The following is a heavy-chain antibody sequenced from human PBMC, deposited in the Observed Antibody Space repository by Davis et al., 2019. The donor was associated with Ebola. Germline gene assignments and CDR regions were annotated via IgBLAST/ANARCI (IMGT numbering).Heavy chain of an antibody. CDR1: GDSVSGKNGA. V-gene: IGHV6-1*01. D-gene: IGHD3/OR15-3a*01. CDR2: TYYTSTWYK. J-gene: IGHJ3*02. Sequence: HSQTLSLTCAISGDSVSGKNGAWTWPRQSPSRGLEWLGRTYYTSTWYKNYAASVKSRAPINAETSKNQFSLQLNSVTPEETAVYYCARGRLRTGLDIWGQGTMVIVSS. CDR3: ARGRLRTGLDI.